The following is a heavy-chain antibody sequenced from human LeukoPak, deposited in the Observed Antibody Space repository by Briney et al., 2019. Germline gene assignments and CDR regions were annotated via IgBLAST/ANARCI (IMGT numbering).Heavy chain of an antibody. CDR2: IIPIFGTA. Sequence: RASVKVSCKASGGTFSSYAISWVRQAPGQGLEWMGGIIPIFGTANYAQKFQGRVTITADESTSTAYMELSSLRSEDTAVYYCARGADYGDPGYALGHFDYWGQGTLVTVSS. J-gene: IGHJ4*02. D-gene: IGHD4-17*01. V-gene: IGHV1-69*13. CDR3: ARGADYGDPGYALGHFDY. CDR1: GGTFSSYA.